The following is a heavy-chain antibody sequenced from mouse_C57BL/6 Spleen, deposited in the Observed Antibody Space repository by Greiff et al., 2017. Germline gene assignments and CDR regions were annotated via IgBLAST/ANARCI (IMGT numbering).Heavy chain of an antibody. CDR2: IDPSDSYT. CDR3: ARVVYGSREDYFGY. CDR1: GYTFTSYW. D-gene: IGHD1-1*01. V-gene: IGHV1-69*01. Sequence: QVQLQQPGAELVMPGASVKLSCKASGYTFTSYWMHWVKQRPGQGLEWIGEIDPSDSYTNYNQKFKGKSTLTVDKSSSTAYMQLSSLTSEDSAVYYCARVVYGSREDYFGYWGQGTTLTVSS. J-gene: IGHJ2*01.